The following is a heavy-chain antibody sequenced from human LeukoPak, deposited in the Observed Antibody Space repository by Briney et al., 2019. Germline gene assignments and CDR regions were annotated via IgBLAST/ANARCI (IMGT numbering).Heavy chain of an antibody. Sequence: GASVKVSCKASGYTFTSYYMHWVRQAPGQGLEWMGIINPTGGSTDYAQKFQGRVTITRDTSTSTVYLELSSLRSEDTAVYYCARNRGTPPRYCDYWGQGTLVTVSS. V-gene: IGHV1-46*01. J-gene: IGHJ4*02. CDR2: INPTGGST. D-gene: IGHD1-14*01. CDR1: GYTFTSYY. CDR3: ARNRGTPPRYCDY.